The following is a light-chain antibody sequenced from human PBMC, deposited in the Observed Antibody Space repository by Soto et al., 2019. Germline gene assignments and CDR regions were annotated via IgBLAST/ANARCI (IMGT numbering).Light chain of an antibody. CDR3: TSYTNIASLDV. CDR1: SSDVGGYNY. J-gene: IGLJ1*01. Sequence: QSVLTQPASVSGSPGQSITITCTGSSSDVGGYNYVSWYQQHPGKAPKLMIYEVSNRPSGVSNRFSGSKSGSTASLTISGLQAEDEADYYCTSYTNIASLDVFGTGTKLTVL. CDR2: EVS. V-gene: IGLV2-14*01.